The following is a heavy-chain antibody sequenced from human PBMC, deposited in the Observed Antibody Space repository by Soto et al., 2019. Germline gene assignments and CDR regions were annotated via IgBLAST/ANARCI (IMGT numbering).Heavy chain of an antibody. Sequence: EVQLVESGGGHIQPGGSLRLSCAASGLHITNAWMNWVRQAPGKGLEWVGRIKTKGEGGPTDYPAAGRGRFTVSRDDSKTTLHLQMNSLKTEDTVVYYCTTGSVEGVWGQGTGVIVSS. V-gene: IGHV3-15*07. CDR2: IKTKGEGGPT. CDR3: TTGSVEGV. J-gene: IGHJ6*02. CDR1: GLHITNAW. D-gene: IGHD2-15*01.